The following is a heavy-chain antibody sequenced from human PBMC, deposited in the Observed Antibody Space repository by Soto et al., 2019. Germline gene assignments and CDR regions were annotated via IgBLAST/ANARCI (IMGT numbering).Heavy chain of an antibody. Sequence: TLSRACPVSGASVNSGVYSWNWIRQSPGKGLEWIGYYSGSSYYNPSLNSRVTMSVDTSKNQFSLKLSSVTAADTAVYYCATGDRSTWSRLPEYFPHWGHGTLVTVSS. J-gene: IGHJ1*01. D-gene: IGHD6-13*01. CDR2: YYSGSS. V-gene: IGHV4-31*03. CDR1: GASVNSGVYS. CDR3: ATGDRSTWSRLPEYFPH.